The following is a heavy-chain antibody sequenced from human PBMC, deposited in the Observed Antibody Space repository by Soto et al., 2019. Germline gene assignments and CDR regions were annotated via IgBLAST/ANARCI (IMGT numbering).Heavy chain of an antibody. CDR1: GDSISRGYH. V-gene: IGHV4-38-2*01. D-gene: IGHD1-26*01. CDR3: ASLSGSYYFNY. Sequence: PSETLSLTCAVSGDSISRGYHWAWIRQPPGKGLEWVASIYHSGTTYYNPSLKSRVTISVDTSKNQFSLKLSSVTAADTAVYYCASLSGSYYFNYWGQGTLVTVSS. J-gene: IGHJ4*02. CDR2: IYHSGTT.